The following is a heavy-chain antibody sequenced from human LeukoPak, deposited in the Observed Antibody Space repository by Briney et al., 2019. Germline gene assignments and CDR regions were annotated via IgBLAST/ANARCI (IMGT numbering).Heavy chain of an antibody. V-gene: IGHV5-51*01. J-gene: IGHJ4*02. Sequence: GESLKISCKGSGYSFTSYWIGWARQMPGKGLEWMGIIYPGDSDTRYSPSFQGQVTISADKSISTAYLQWSSLKASDTAMYYCARPYSFLAVADYYFDYWGQGTLVTVSS. D-gene: IGHD6-19*01. CDR2: IYPGDSDT. CDR3: ARPYSFLAVADYYFDY. CDR1: GYSFTSYW.